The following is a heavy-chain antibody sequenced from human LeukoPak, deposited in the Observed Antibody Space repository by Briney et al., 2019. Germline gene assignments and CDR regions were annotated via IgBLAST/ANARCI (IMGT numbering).Heavy chain of an antibody. J-gene: IGHJ4*02. CDR2: IDSDATST. Sequence: PGGSLRLSCAASGFTFRDYWMHWVRQAPGKGLMWVSHIDSDATSTYYTDSVKGRFTISRDNAKNMVYLQMNSLRAEDTAIYYCARESYYGLGSYSYWGQGTLVTVSS. CDR1: GFTFRDYW. V-gene: IGHV3-74*01. CDR3: ARESYYGLGSYSY. D-gene: IGHD3-10*01.